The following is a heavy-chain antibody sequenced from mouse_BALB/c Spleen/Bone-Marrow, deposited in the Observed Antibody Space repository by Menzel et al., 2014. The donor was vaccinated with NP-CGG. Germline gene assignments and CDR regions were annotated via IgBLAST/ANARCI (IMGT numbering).Heavy chain of an antibody. V-gene: IGHV1S16*01. CDR2: INPSNGGT. J-gene: IGHJ4*01. D-gene: IGHD2-4*01. CDR3: TIDYGITTKDYYAPDY. Sequence: QVQLKESGAELVKPGASVKLSCKASGYTFTTYWMHWVKLRPGQGFEWIGEINPSNGGTNYNEKFKRKATLTVDKSSSTAYMQLSSLTSEDSAVYYCTIDYGITTKDYYAPDYWGQGTSVTVSS. CDR1: GYTFTTYW.